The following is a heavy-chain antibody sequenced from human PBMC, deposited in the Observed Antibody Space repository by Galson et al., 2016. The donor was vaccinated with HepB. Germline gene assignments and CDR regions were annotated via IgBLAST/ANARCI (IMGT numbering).Heavy chain of an antibody. Sequence: RQSPGKGLEWIGNIFYTGSTYYNPSLKSRVAISIDTSKNHFSLKLTSVTAADTAVYFCARRPTAARFFDFWGQGALATVSS. CDR3: ARRPTAARFFDF. J-gene: IGHJ4*02. V-gene: IGHV4-39*02. CDR2: IFYTGST. D-gene: IGHD3-16*01.